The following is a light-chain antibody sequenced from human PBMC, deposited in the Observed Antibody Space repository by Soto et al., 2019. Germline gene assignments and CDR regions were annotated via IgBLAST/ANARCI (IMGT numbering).Light chain of an antibody. CDR3: QQSYSTPHT. CDR1: QSISSY. Sequence: DIQMTQSPSSLSASVGDRVTITCRASQSISSYLNWYQQKPGKAPKLLIYAASSLQSGVPSRFSGSGSGTDFTLTISSLQPEAFATYYCQQSYSTPHTFGGGTKVEIK. CDR2: AAS. V-gene: IGKV1-39*01. J-gene: IGKJ4*01.